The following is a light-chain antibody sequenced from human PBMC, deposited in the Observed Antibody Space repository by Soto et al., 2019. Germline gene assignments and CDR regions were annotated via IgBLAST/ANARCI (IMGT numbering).Light chain of an antibody. CDR2: GAS. J-gene: IGKJ1*01. CDR3: QQCGTSPQT. Sequence: EGVLTQSPGTLSLYAGERATLSSTASQSVSTYLTWYQQKPGQAPRLLIYGASNRATGIPDRFGGSGSGTDFTLTISRLEPEDFAVYYCQQCGTSPQTFGQGIKVDIK. V-gene: IGKV3-20*01. CDR1: QSVSTY.